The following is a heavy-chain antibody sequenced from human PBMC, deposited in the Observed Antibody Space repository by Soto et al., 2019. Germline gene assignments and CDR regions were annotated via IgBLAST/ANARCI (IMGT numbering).Heavy chain of an antibody. CDR2: IIPIFGTA. D-gene: IGHD2-15*01. CDR3: ARVRGGGSEYFFDY. CDR1: GGTFSSYA. V-gene: IGHV1-69*05. Sequence: GASVKVSCKASGGTFSSYAISWVRRAPGQGLEWMGGIIPIFGTANYAQKFQGRVTFTTDESTSTVYMELSSLRSDDTAVYYCARVRGGGSEYFFDYWGQGTLVTVSS. J-gene: IGHJ4*02.